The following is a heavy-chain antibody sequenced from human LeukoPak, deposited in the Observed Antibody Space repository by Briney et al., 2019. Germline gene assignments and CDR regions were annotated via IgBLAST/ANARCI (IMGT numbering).Heavy chain of an antibody. CDR3: ATYRQVLLPFES. D-gene: IGHD2-8*02. V-gene: IGHV3-23*01. CDR1: GFTFSTFA. Sequence: PGGSLRLSCAASGFTFSTFAMIWVRQPPGKGLEWVSSIFPSSDEIHYADSVRGRFTISRDNSKSTLSLQMNSLRAEDTAIHYCATYRQVLLPFESWGQGTLVTVSS. CDR2: IFPSSDEI. J-gene: IGHJ4*02.